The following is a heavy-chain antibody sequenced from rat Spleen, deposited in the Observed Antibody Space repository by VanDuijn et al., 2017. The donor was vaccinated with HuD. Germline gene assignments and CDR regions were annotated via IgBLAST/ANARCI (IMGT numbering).Heavy chain of an antibody. CDR2: VSTRGDIT. V-gene: IGHV5-46*01. Sequence: EVRLVESGGGLVQPGRSMQLSCAASGFVFSFFPMAWVRQAPTRGLEWVATVSTRGDITYYRDSVKGRFTVSRDDAQSTLYLQMDSLWSEDTATYYCARHLTGHGVMDAWGQGASVTVSS. D-gene: IGHD1-2*01. CDR3: ARHLTGHGVMDA. J-gene: IGHJ4*01. CDR1: GFVFSFFP.